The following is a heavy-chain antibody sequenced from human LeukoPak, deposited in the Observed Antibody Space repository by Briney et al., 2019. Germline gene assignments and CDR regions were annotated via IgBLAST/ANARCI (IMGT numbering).Heavy chain of an antibody. V-gene: IGHV3-74*01. Sequence: GGSLRLSCAASGFTFSSYWMHRVRQAPGKGLLWVSRINSDGSSTSYADSVKGRFTISRDNAKNTLYLQMNSLRAEDTAVYYCAGRIAAAAAPYYFDYWGQGTLVTVSS. J-gene: IGHJ4*02. CDR3: AGRIAAAAAPYYFDY. CDR1: GFTFSSYW. D-gene: IGHD6-13*01. CDR2: INSDGSST.